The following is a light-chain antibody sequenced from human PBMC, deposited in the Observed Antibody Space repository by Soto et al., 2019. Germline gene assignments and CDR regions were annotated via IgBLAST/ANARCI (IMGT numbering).Light chain of an antibody. Sequence: ETVLTQSPATLSLSPGERATLSCRASQSVSTYLAWYQQKPGQAPRLLIYDASNRATGIPVRFSGSGSGTDFTLTISSLEPEDFAVYYCQQRRNWPLTFGGGTKVEIK. CDR3: QQRRNWPLT. CDR1: QSVSTY. CDR2: DAS. V-gene: IGKV3-11*01. J-gene: IGKJ4*01.